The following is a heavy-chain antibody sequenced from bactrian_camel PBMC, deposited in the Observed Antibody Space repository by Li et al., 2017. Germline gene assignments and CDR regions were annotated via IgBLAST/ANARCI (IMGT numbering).Heavy chain of an antibody. V-gene: IGHV3S25*01. CDR2: IKTRGSGT. Sequence: QLVESGGGRARPGESLRLSCQTSGFVLKGYWMSWVRQSPGKGREGVAVIKTRGSGTYLADSVKGRFTISQDSAKNTVYLQMNNLRPEDTAMYYCAAGSVAHVEYGLAERDLIPGARGPRSPSP. J-gene: IGHJ6*01. CDR1: GFVLKGYW. CDR3: AAGSVAHVEYGLAERDLIP. D-gene: IGHD6*01.